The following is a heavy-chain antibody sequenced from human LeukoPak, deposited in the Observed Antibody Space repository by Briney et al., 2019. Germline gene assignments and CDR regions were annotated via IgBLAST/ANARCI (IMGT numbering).Heavy chain of an antibody. Sequence: ASVKVSCKASGYTFTGYYMHWVRQAPGQGLEWMGWINPNSGGTNYAQKFQGRVTMTRDTSISTAYMELRSLRSDDTAVYYCARDFPLVGLDYGGNVGVFDYWGQGTLVTVSS. J-gene: IGHJ4*02. CDR2: INPNSGGT. V-gene: IGHV1-2*02. D-gene: IGHD4-17*01. CDR3: ARDFPLVGLDYGGNVGVFDY. CDR1: GYTFTGYY.